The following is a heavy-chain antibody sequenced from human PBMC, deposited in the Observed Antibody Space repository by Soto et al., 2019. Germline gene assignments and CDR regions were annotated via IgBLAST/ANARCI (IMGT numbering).Heavy chain of an antibody. CDR3: AKAAGGTFDNGVDV. J-gene: IGHJ6*02. CDR2: ISATGTT. Sequence: EVQLLESGGGLVQPGGSLRLSRAASGFTFNNYIMAWVRQAPGEGLEWVSAISATGTTYYVDFVRGHVTISRDNSKNTLYLQMNSLRVEDTAVYFCAKAAGGTFDNGVDVWGQGTTVTVSS. D-gene: IGHD3-16*01. CDR1: GFTFNNYI. V-gene: IGHV3-23*01.